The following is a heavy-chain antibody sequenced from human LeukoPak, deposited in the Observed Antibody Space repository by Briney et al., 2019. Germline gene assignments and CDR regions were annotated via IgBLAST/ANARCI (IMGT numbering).Heavy chain of an antibody. V-gene: IGHV4-39*01. CDR2: IYYSGST. D-gene: IGHD5-12*01. CDR1: GGSISSSSYY. CDR3: AVDPDSLPYYMDV. Sequence: SETLSLTCAVSGGSISSSSYYWGWIRQPPGKGLEWIGSIYYSGSTYYNPSLKSRVTISVDTSKNQFSLKLNSVTAADTAVYYCAVDPDSLPYYMDVWGKGTTVTVSS. J-gene: IGHJ6*03.